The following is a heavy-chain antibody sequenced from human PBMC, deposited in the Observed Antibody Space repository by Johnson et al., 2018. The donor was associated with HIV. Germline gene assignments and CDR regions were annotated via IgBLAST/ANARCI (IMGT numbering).Heavy chain of an antibody. CDR3: ARSGDSIGSFWAGGAFDI. D-gene: IGHD3/OR15-3a*01. CDR1: RFTFSSYD. J-gene: IGHJ3*02. Sequence: VQLVESGGGLVQPGGSLRLSCAASRFTFSSYDLHWVRQATGKGLEWVSRINGDGSGLTYADSVKGRFTISRDNAKNTLYLQMNSLRAEDTAVYYCARSGDSIGSFWAGGAFDIWGQGTMVTVSS. CDR2: INGDGSGL. V-gene: IGHV3-74*02.